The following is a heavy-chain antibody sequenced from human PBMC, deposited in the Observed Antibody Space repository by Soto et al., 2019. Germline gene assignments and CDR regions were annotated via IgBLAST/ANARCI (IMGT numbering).Heavy chain of an antibody. Sequence: GASVKVSCKASGGTFSSYAISWVRQAPGQGLEWMGGIIPIFGTANYAQKFQGRVTITADESTSTAYMELSSLRSEDTAVYYCARTMRGCSSSSSYYKVYYYGMDVWGQGTTVTVSS. V-gene: IGHV1-69*13. J-gene: IGHJ6*02. CDR2: IIPIFGTA. CDR1: GGTFSSYA. CDR3: ARTMRGCSSSSSYYKVYYYGMDV. D-gene: IGHD6-6*01.